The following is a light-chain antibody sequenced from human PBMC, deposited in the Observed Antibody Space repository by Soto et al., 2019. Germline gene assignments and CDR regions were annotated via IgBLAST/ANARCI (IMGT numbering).Light chain of an antibody. CDR1: QSVSSN. J-gene: IGKJ1*01. CDR3: QQYNNWHGT. CDR2: GAS. V-gene: IGKV3-15*01. Sequence: EIVMTQSPATLSVSPVERATLSCRASQSVSSNLAWYQQKPGQAPRLLIYGASTRATGIPARFSGSGSGTEFTLTISSLQSEDFAVYYCQQYNNWHGTFGQGTKVDIK.